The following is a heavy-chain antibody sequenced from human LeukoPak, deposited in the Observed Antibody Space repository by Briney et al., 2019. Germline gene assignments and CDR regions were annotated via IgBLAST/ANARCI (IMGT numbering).Heavy chain of an antibody. CDR3: ARDPVYCSSTSCYPHNWFDP. CDR1: GFTFSSYS. CDR2: ISSSSSYI. V-gene: IGHV3-21*01. D-gene: IGHD2-2*01. Sequence: GGSLRLSCAASGFTFSSYSMNWDRQAPGKGLEWVSSISSSSSYIYYADSVKRRFTISRDNAKNSLYLQMNSLRAEDTAVYYCARDPVYCSSTSCYPHNWFDPWGQGTLVTVSA. J-gene: IGHJ5*02.